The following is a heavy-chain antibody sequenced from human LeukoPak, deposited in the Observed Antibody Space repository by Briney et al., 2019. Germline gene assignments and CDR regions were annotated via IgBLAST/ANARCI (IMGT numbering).Heavy chain of an antibody. D-gene: IGHD5-18*01. Sequence: SETLSLTCAVYGGSFSGYYWSWIRQPPGKGLEWIGEINHSGSTNYNPSLKSRVTISVDTSKNQFSLKLSSVTAADRAVHYCARCRYSYGYCALDIWRQGTMVSLFS. CDR3: ARCRYSYGYCALDI. V-gene: IGHV4-34*01. CDR2: INHSGST. CDR1: GGSFSGYY. J-gene: IGHJ3*02.